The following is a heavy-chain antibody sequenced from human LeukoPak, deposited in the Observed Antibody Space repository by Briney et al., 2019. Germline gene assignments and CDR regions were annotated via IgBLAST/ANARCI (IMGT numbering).Heavy chain of an antibody. J-gene: IGHJ4*02. D-gene: IGHD3-9*01. CDR2: INHSGST. Sequence: SETLSLTCAVYGGSFSGYYWSWIRQPPGKGLEWIGEINHSGSTNYNPSLKSRVTISVDTPKNQFSLKLSSVTAADTAVYYCARGYDILTGYNYWGQGTLVTVSS. CDR1: GGSFSGYY. V-gene: IGHV4-34*01. CDR3: ARGYDILTGYNY.